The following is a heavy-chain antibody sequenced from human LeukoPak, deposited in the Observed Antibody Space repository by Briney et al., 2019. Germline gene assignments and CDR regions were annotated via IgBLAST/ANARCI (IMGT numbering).Heavy chain of an antibody. Sequence: SETLSLTCAVYGGSFSGYYWSWIRQPPGKGLEWIGEINHSGSTNYNPSLKSRVTISVDTSKNQFSLKLSSVTAADTAVYCCASQIRDCSSTSCYSPYWGQGTLVTVSS. CDR2: INHSGST. J-gene: IGHJ4*02. D-gene: IGHD2-2*01. V-gene: IGHV4-34*01. CDR1: GGSFSGYY. CDR3: ASQIRDCSSTSCYSPY.